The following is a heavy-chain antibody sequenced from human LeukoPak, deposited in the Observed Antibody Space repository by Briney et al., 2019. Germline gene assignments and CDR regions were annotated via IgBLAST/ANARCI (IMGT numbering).Heavy chain of an antibody. CDR2: INPDSGST. J-gene: IGHJ5*02. D-gene: IGHD5-12*01. CDR3: TREARAGNWFDP. V-gene: IGHV1-2*02. Sequence: ASVKVSCKTSGYTFTAYYIHWLRPAPGQGLEWMGWINPDSGSTNYAQKFQGRVTMTRDRFFTRVYMELSGLRSDDTGVFYCTREARAGNWFDPWGQGTPVTVSS. CDR1: GYTFTAYY.